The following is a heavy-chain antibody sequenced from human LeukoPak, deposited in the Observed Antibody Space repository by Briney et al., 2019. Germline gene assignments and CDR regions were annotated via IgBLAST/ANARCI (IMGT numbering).Heavy chain of an antibody. CDR1: GYTFTSYA. D-gene: IGHD6-19*01. J-gene: IGHJ5*02. Sequence: SVKVSCKASGYTFTSYAISWVRQAPGQGLEWMGGIIPIFGTANYAQKFQGRVTITTDESTSTAYMELSSLRSEDTAVYYCARDQRYSSGWYSGWFDPWGQGTLVTVSS. CDR3: ARDQRYSSGWYSGWFDP. V-gene: IGHV1-69*05. CDR2: IIPIFGTA.